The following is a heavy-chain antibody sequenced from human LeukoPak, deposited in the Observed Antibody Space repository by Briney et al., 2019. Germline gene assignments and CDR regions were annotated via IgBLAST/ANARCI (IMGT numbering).Heavy chain of an antibody. Sequence: PGRSLRLSCAASGFTFSSHGMHWVRQAPGKGLEWVAVIWYNGSNKYYADSVKGRSTISRDNSKNTLYLQMNSLRAEDTAVYYCARDGPRWGQGTLVTVSS. CDR3: ARDGPR. V-gene: IGHV3-33*01. CDR2: IWYNGSNK. J-gene: IGHJ4*02. CDR1: GFTFSSHG.